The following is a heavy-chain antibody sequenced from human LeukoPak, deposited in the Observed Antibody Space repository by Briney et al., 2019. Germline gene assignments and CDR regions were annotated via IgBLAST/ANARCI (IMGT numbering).Heavy chain of an antibody. D-gene: IGHD2-2*01. V-gene: IGHV4-34*01. CDR3: ARTDPVVPAAPMDY. CDR2: INHSCST. J-gene: IGHJ4*02. Sequence: GSLRLSCAASGFTFSSYSMTWIRQPPGKGLEWVGEINHSCSTSSKPSLKSRVTISVDTTKKQFSLKLSTVTAADTAVYYCARTDPVVPAAPMDYWGQGTLVTVSS. CDR1: GFTFSSYS.